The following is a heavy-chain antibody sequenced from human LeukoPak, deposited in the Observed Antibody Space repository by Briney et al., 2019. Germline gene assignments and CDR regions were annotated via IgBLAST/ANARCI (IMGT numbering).Heavy chain of an antibody. J-gene: IGHJ6*02. CDR3: ARADWYYYYYGMDV. D-gene: IGHD3-9*01. CDR1: GGSISSYY. Sequence: SETLSLTCTVSGGSISSYYWSWIRQPPGKGLEWIGYIYYSGSTNYNPSLKSRVTISVDTSKNQFSLKLSSVTAADTAVYYCARADWYYYYYGMDVWGQGTTVTVSS. CDR2: IYYSGST. V-gene: IGHV4-59*01.